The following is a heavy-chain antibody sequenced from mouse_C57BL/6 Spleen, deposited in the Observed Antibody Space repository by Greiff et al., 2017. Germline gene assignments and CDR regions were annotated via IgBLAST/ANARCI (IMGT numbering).Heavy chain of an antibody. CDR1: GYTFTSYW. CDR2: IDPSDSYT. CDR3: ARPDYYGSSHWYFDV. D-gene: IGHD1-1*01. V-gene: IGHV1-69*01. Sequence: QVQLQQPGAELVMPGASVKLSCKASGYTFTSYWMHWVKQRPGQGLEWIGEIDPSDSYTNYNQKFKGKSTLTVDKSSSTAYMQLSSLTSEDSAVYYCARPDYYGSSHWYFDVWGTGTTVTVSS. J-gene: IGHJ1*03.